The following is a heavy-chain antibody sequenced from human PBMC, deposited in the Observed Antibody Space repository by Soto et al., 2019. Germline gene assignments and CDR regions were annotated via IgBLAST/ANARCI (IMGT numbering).Heavy chain of an antibody. CDR2: IYYSGST. Sequence: SETLSLTCTVSGGSISSGGYYWSWIHQHPGKGLEWIGYIYYSGSTYYNPSLKSRVTISVDTSKNQFSLKLSSVTAADTAVYYCARDRGISPQLWFWFDPWGQGTLVTSPQ. D-gene: IGHD5-18*01. CDR3: ARDRGISPQLWFWFDP. CDR1: GGSISSGGYY. J-gene: IGHJ5*02. V-gene: IGHV4-31*03.